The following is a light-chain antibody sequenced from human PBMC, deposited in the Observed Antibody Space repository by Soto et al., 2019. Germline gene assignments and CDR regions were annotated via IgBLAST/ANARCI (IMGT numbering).Light chain of an antibody. CDR1: QSISSW. CDR2: KAS. CDR3: QHYNNYPYT. Sequence: DIQMTQSPSTLSASVGDRVTITCRASQSISSWLAWYQQKPGKAPKLLIYKASNLESGVPSRFSGSGSGTEFTLTISSLQPDDFATYYCQHYNNYPYTFGHGTKLEIK. J-gene: IGKJ2*01. V-gene: IGKV1-5*03.